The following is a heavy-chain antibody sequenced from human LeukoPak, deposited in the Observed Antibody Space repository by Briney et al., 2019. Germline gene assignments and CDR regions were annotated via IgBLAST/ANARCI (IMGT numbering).Heavy chain of an antibody. Sequence: SETLSLTCTDSGGSISRGGYYWSWIRQHPGKGLEWIGYIYYSGSTYYNPSLKSRVTISVDTSKNQFSLKLSSVTAADTAVYYCARTTLEPYDSSGYYYAWFDPWGQGTLVTVSS. V-gene: IGHV4-31*03. CDR1: GGSISRGGYY. J-gene: IGHJ5*02. CDR3: ARTTLEPYDSSGYYYAWFDP. CDR2: IYYSGST. D-gene: IGHD3-22*01.